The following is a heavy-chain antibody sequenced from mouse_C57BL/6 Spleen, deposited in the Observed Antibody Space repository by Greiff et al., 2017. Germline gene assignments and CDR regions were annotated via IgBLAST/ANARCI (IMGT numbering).Heavy chain of an antibody. J-gene: IGHJ1*03. D-gene: IGHD1-1*01. CDR1: GFTFSSYA. V-gene: IGHV5-4*01. CDR2: ISDGGSYT. Sequence: EVKLQESGGGLVKPGGSLKLSCAASGFTFSSYAMSWVRQTPEKRLEWVATISDGGSYTYYPDNVKGRFTISRDNAKNNLYLQMSHLKSEDTAMYYCARDHYYGSSDWYFDVWGTGTTVTVSS. CDR3: ARDHYYGSSDWYFDV.